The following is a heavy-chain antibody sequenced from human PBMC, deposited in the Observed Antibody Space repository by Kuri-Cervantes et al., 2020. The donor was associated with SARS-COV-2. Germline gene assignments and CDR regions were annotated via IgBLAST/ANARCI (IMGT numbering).Heavy chain of an antibody. J-gene: IGHJ4*02. Sequence: GGSLRLSCAASGFTFSSYAMSWVRQAPGKGLDWVSTISGSSGSTYYADSVKGRFTISRDNAKNSLYLQMNSLRAEDTAVYYCARVRGGGRAAAGLDYWGQGTLVTVSS. D-gene: IGHD6-13*01. CDR2: ISGSSGST. CDR3: ARVRGGGRAAAGLDY. CDR1: GFTFSSYA. V-gene: IGHV3-23*01.